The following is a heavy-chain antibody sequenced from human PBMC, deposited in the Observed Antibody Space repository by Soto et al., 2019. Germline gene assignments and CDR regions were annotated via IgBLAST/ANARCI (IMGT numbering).Heavy chain of an antibody. CDR3: ARGQPTPLYFDY. Sequence: SETLSLTCTVSGGSIRSGNYFWTWIRQHPGKGLEWIGSMSHSGSTYYNPSLKSRGNLSIDTSRNQLSLELSSVTAADTAVYYCARGQPTPLYFDYWGQGTLVTVSS. CDR2: MSHSGST. CDR1: GGSIRSGNYF. J-gene: IGHJ4*02. V-gene: IGHV4-31*03.